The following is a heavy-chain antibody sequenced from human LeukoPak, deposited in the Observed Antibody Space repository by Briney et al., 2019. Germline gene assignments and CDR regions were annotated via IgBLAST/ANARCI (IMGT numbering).Heavy chain of an antibody. Sequence: GGSLRLSCAASGFTFSNYAMSWVRQAPGEGLEWVSAITVSGGTAHYADSVKGRFTISRDNFKNTLYLQMDSLRAEDTALYYGAKKYGDNLRGLDVWGQGTMVTVSS. J-gene: IGHJ3*01. D-gene: IGHD4-17*01. CDR3: AKKYGDNLRGLDV. V-gene: IGHV3-23*01. CDR1: GFTFSNYA. CDR2: ITVSGGTA.